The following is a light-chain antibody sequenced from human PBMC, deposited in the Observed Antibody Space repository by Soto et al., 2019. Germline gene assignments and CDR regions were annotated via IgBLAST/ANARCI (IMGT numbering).Light chain of an antibody. CDR2: DVN. J-gene: IGLJ2*01. V-gene: IGLV2-11*01. CDR3: CSYAGSYTVV. CDR1: SSDVGGYNY. Sequence: QSALTQPRSVSGSPGQSVTISCTGTSSDVGGYNYVSWYQQHPGKAPKLMISDVNKRPSGVPERFSGSKSGNTASLTISGLQAEDEADYHCCSYAGSYTVVFGGGTKLTVL.